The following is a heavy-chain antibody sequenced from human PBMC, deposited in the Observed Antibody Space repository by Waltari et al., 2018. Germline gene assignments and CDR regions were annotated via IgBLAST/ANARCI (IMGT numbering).Heavy chain of an antibody. CDR3: AKGGGYAEYFQH. J-gene: IGHJ1*01. V-gene: IGHV3-23*01. CDR2: ISGSGGST. D-gene: IGHD3-16*01. CDR1: GFTFSSYA. Sequence: EVQLLESGGGLVQPGGSLRLSCAASGFTFSSYAMSWVRQAPGKGLEWGSAISGSGGSTYYADSVKGRFTISRDNSKNTLYLQMNSRRAEDTAVYYCAKGGGYAEYFQHWGQGTLVTVSS.